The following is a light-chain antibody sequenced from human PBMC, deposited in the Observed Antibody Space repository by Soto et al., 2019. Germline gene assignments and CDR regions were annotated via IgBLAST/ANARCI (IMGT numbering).Light chain of an antibody. V-gene: IGKV3-20*01. CDR3: QQYRT. Sequence: EIVLPQSPGTLSLSQGERATLSCRASQSVSSSYLAWYQQKPGQAPRLLIYGASSRATGIPDRFSGSGSGTDFTLTISRLEPEDFAVYYCQQYRTFGGGTKVDIK. J-gene: IGKJ4*01. CDR2: GAS. CDR1: QSVSSSY.